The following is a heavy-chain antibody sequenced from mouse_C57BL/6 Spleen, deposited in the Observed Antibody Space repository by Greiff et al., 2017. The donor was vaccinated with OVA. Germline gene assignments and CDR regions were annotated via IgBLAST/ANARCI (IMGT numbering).Heavy chain of an antibody. Sequence: QVQLKQSGAELVRPGASVTLSCKASGYTFTDYEMHWVKQTPVHGLEWIGAIDPETGGTAYNQKFKGKAILTADKSSSTAYMELRSLTSEDSAVYYSNGSSYSYYAMDYWGQGTSVTVSS. V-gene: IGHV1-15*01. CDR1: GYTFTDYE. CDR2: IDPETGGT. J-gene: IGHJ4*01. CDR3: NGSSYSYYAMDY. D-gene: IGHD1-1*01.